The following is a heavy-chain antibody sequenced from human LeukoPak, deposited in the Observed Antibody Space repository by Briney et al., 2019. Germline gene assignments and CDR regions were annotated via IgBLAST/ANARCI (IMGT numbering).Heavy chain of an antibody. V-gene: IGHV3-64D*06. J-gene: IGHJ4*02. CDR1: GLTFSRYA. CDR2: ITSNGGSA. D-gene: IGHD6-13*01. CDR3: VGFRATAGLY. Sequence: GGSLRLSCAASGLTFSRYAMSWVRQAPGKGLEYVSAITSNGGSAYYADSVKGRFTISRDNSRNTLYLQMSSLRADDTAVYYCVGFRATAGLYWGQGTLVTVSS.